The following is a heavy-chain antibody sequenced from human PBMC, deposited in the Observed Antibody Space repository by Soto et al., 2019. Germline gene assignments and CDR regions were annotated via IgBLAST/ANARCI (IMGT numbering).Heavy chain of an antibody. Sequence: GESLKISCKGPGYTFTNYLINWVRQMPGKGLEWMGRIDPTDSHTNYSPSFQGHVTISADKSISTAYLQWGNLKASDTAVYYCARQYYYGRIGAFYSSDYWGQGTLVTVSS. V-gene: IGHV5-10-1*01. J-gene: IGHJ4*02. CDR1: GYTFTNYL. D-gene: IGHD3-22*01. CDR2: IDPTDSHT. CDR3: ARQYYYGRIGAFYSSDY.